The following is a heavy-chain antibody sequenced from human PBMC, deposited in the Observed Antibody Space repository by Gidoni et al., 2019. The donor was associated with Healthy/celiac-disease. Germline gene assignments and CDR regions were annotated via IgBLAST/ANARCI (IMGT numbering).Heavy chain of an antibody. J-gene: IGHJ4*02. Sequence: QVTLKESGPALVKPTQTLTLTCPFSGFSLSTSGMRVIWIRQPPGKALEWLARTDWDDDKFYSTSLKTRRTISKDTSKNQVVLTMTNMDPVDTATYYCARIRVGDGWIFDYWGQGTLVTVSS. CDR2: TDWDDDK. CDR1: GFSLSTSGMR. V-gene: IGHV2-70*04. D-gene: IGHD3-16*01. CDR3: ARIRVGDGWIFDY.